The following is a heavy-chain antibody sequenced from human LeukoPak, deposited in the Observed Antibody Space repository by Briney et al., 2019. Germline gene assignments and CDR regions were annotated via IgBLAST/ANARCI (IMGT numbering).Heavy chain of an antibody. Sequence: GRSLRLSCAASGFTFSSYAVHWVRQAPGKGLEWVAVISYDGSNKYYADSVKGRFTISRDNSKNTLYLQMNSLRAEDTAVYYCARDFFDYGGSNCSGGSCYYYYGMDVWGQGTTVTVSS. CDR2: ISYDGSNK. V-gene: IGHV3-30*04. J-gene: IGHJ6*02. D-gene: IGHD2-15*01. CDR3: ARDFFDYGGSNCSGGSCYYYYGMDV. CDR1: GFTFSSYA.